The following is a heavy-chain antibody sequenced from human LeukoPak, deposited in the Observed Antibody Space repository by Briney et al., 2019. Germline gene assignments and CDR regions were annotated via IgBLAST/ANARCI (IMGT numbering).Heavy chain of an antibody. V-gene: IGHV3-7*01. D-gene: IGHD3-10*01. CDR3: ARRGNYYGSGSNNWFDP. J-gene: IGHJ5*02. CDR1: GFTFRRYW. CDR2: INPDGSEK. Sequence: GGSLRLSCVASGFTFRRYWMTWVRQAPGKKPEWVANINPDGSEKNYVDSVRGRFTISRDNAKNSLDLQMNSLRAEDTAVYYCARRGNYYGSGSNNWFDPWGQGTLVTVSS.